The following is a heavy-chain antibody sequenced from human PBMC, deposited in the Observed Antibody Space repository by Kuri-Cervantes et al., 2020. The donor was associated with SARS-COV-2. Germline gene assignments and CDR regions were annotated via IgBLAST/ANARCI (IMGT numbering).Heavy chain of an antibody. J-gene: IGHJ4*02. Sequence: ASVKVSCKASGYTFTSYAMHWVRQAPGQRLEWMGWINAGNGNTKYSQKFQGRVTITRDTSASTAYMELSSPRSEDTAVYYCARSSPIAVAGSLAYWGQGTLVTVSS. CDR2: INAGNGNT. CDR1: GYTFTSYA. V-gene: IGHV1-3*01. CDR3: ARSSPIAVAGSLAY. D-gene: IGHD6-19*01.